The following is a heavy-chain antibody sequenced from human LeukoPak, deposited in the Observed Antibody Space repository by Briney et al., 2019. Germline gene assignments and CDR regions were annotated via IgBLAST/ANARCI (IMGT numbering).Heavy chain of an antibody. J-gene: IGHJ4*02. Sequence: PSETLSLTCELSGDSISSGHYWGWIRQPPGKGLECIGSIYYSGSTYYNPSLKSRVTISVDTSKNQFSLKVSSVTAADTALYYCARGLYYFVYWGQGTLVTVSS. V-gene: IGHV4-38-2*01. CDR3: ARGLYYFVY. CDR1: GDSISSGHY. CDR2: IYYSGST.